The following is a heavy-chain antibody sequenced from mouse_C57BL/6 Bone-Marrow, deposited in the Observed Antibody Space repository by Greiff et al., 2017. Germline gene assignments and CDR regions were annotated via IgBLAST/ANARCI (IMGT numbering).Heavy chain of an antibody. V-gene: IGHV2-2*01. J-gene: IGHJ2*01. CDR3: ARNFGYDEGDYFDY. Sequence: VKLVESGPGLVQPSQCLSITCTVSGFSLTGYGVHWVRQSPGKGLEWLGVIWSGGSTDYNAAFISRLSISKDNSKSKVFFKMNSLQADDTAIDYCARNFGYDEGDYFDYWGQGTTLTVSS. D-gene: IGHD2-2*01. CDR2: IWSGGST. CDR1: GFSLTGYG.